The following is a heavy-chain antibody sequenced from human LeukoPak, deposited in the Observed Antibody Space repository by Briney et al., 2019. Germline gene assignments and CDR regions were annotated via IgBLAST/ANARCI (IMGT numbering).Heavy chain of an antibody. CDR1: GYTFTSYG. CDR3: ARSPGIAVAGANYYYYGMDV. Sequence: ASVKVSCKASGYTFTSYGISWVRQAPGQGLEWMGWISAYNGNTNYAQKLQGRVTMTTDTSTSTAYMELSSLRSEDTAVYYCARSPGIAVAGANYYYYGMDVWGQGTTVTVSS. J-gene: IGHJ6*02. V-gene: IGHV1-18*01. CDR2: ISAYNGNT. D-gene: IGHD6-19*01.